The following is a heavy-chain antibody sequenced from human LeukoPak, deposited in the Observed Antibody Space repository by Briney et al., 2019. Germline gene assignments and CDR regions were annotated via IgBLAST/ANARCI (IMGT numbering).Heavy chain of an antibody. CDR3: ARSIAAAGTLIQH. Sequence: GGSLRLSCAASGFTFSSYSMNCVRQAPGKGLEWVSSISSSSSYIYYADSVKGRFTISRDNAKNSLYLQMNSLGAEDTAVYYCARSIAAAGTLIQHWGQGTLVTVSS. D-gene: IGHD6-13*01. CDR1: GFTFSSYS. CDR2: ISSSSSYI. V-gene: IGHV3-21*01. J-gene: IGHJ1*01.